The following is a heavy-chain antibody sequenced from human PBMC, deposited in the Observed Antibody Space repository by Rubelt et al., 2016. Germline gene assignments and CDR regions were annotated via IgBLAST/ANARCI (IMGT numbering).Heavy chain of an antibody. D-gene: IGHD6-19*01. V-gene: IGHV4-61*01. Sequence: QVQLQESGPGLVKPSETLSLTCIVSRGSVSSGSFYWSWIRQPPGKGLEWIGYIYYSGSTNYNPSPPSLKRAVSIFLDPSKNQVSLKLSLVTPADTAVYYCARTIARVAADRYYFDYWGQGTLVTVSS. J-gene: IGHJ4*02. CDR1: RGSVSSGSFY. CDR3: ARTIARVAADRYYFDY. CDR2: IYYSGST.